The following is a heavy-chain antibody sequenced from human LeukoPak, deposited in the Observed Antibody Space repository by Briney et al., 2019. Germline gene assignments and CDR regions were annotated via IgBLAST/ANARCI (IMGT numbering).Heavy chain of an antibody. CDR2: IYSGTI. Sequence: GGSLRLSCTVSGFTVSSNSMSWVRQAPGKGLEWVSFIYSGTIHYSDSVKGRFTTSRDNSKNTLYLQMNSLRAEDTAVYYCARGGGRNTTMVWAFDYWGQGTLATVSS. CDR1: GFTVSSNS. D-gene: IGHD5-18*01. CDR3: ARGGGRNTTMVWAFDY. J-gene: IGHJ4*02. V-gene: IGHV3-53*01.